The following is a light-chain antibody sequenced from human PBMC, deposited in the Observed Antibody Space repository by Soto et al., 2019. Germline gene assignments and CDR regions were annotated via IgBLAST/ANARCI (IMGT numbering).Light chain of an antibody. CDR3: QAWDSSTASPVV. V-gene: IGLV3-1*01. Sequence: SYELTQPPSVSVSPGQTASITCSGDKLGDKYACWYQQKPGQSPVLVIYQDSKRPSGIPERFSGSNSGNTATLTISGTQAMDEADYYCQAWDSSTASPVVFGGGTKLTVL. CDR2: QDS. CDR1: KLGDKY. J-gene: IGLJ2*01.